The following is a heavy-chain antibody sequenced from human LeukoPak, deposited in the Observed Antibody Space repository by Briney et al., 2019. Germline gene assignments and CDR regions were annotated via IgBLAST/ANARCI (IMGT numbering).Heavy chain of an antibody. J-gene: IGHJ6*02. CDR2: IIPILGIA. CDR3: ARVLMVRGVIIVNGMDV. Sequence: ASVKVSCKASGGTFSSYAISWVRQAPGQGLEWMGRIIPILGIANYAQKFQGRVTITADKSTSTAYMELSSLRSEDTAVYYCARVLMVRGVIIVNGMDVWGQGTTVTVSS. D-gene: IGHD3-10*01. CDR1: GGTFSSYA. V-gene: IGHV1-69*04.